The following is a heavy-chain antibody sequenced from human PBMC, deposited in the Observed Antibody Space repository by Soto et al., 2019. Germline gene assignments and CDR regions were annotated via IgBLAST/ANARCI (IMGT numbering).Heavy chain of an antibody. J-gene: IGHJ5*02. CDR1: GFTFGDYA. Sequence: GGSLRLSCTASGFTFGDYAMSWFRQAPGKGLEWVSFIRSKAYCGTTHYAASVKGRFTISRDDSKSIAYLQMNSLKTEDTAVYYCSTNYYDSSGYDNWFDPWGQGTLVTVSS. V-gene: IGHV3-49*03. CDR2: IRSKAYCGTT. CDR3: STNYYDSSGYDNWFDP. D-gene: IGHD3-22*01.